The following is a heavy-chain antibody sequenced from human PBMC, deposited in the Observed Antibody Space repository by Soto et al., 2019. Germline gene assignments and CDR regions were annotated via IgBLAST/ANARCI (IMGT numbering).Heavy chain of an antibody. CDR2: IYWNDDK. Sequence: QITLKESGPTLVKPTQTLTLTCTFSGFSLSTTGEGVGGIRQPPGKALEWLAVIYWNDDKSYSPSLKSRLTISKDTHKKQLVLTMMNMAPVDTATYYCAQVDDVAALFAYLGQGTLVTVSS. D-gene: IGHD6-6*01. V-gene: IGHV2-5*01. CDR1: GFSLSTTGEG. CDR3: AQVDDVAALFAY. J-gene: IGHJ4*02.